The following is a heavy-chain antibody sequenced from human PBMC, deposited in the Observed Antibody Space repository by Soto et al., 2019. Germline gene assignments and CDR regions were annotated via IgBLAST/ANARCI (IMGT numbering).Heavy chain of an antibody. J-gene: IGHJ6*02. D-gene: IGHD4-4*01. Sequence: EVQLVEAGGGLVKPGRSLRLSCTASGFTFGDYAMSWFRQAPGKGLEWVGFIRSKAYGGTTEYAASVKGRFTISRDDAKSIAYLQMNSLKTEDTAVYYCTRSRDYMGRTGYYYGMDVWGQGTTVTVSS. CDR1: GFTFGDYA. CDR2: IRSKAYGGTT. CDR3: TRSRDYMGRTGYYYGMDV. V-gene: IGHV3-49*05.